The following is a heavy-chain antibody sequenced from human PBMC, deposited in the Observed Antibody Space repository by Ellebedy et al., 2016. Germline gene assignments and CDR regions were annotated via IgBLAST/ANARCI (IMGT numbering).Heavy chain of an antibody. V-gene: IGHV2-5*02. CDR1: GFSLSTSGVG. CDR2: IYWDDDK. CDR3: ARTNSTFYYYYMDV. D-gene: IGHD4-23*01. Sequence: SGPTLVKPTQTLTLTCTFSGFSLSTSGVGVGWIRQPPGKALEWLALIYWDDDKRYSPSLKSRLTITKDTSKNQVVLTMTNMDPVDTATYYCARTNSTFYYYYMDVWGKGTTVTVSS. J-gene: IGHJ6*03.